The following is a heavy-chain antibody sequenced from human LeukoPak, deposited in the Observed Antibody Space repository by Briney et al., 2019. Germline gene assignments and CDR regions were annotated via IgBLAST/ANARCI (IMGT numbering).Heavy chain of an antibody. V-gene: IGHV3-21*01. J-gene: IGHJ4*02. CDR3: ARERECSTSCAFDC. CDR2: ISGSSEYI. Sequence: GGSLRLSCAASGFTFKSYSMNWVRQAPGKGLEWVSSISGSSEYIYYADSVKGRFTITRDTARNSLYLQMNSLRGDDTAVYYCARERECSTSCAFDCWGQGTLVSVSS. CDR1: GFTFKSYS. D-gene: IGHD2-2*01.